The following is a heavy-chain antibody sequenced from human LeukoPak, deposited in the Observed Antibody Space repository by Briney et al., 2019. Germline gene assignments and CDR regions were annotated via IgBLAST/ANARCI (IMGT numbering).Heavy chain of an antibody. J-gene: IGHJ2*01. Sequence: SETLSLTCTVSGGSISSYYWSWIRQPPGKGLEWIGYIYYSGSTNYNPSLKSRVTISVDTSKNQFSLKLSSVTAADTAVYFCARVLYYFEFSGYSFDLWGRGTLVTVPS. CDR1: GGSISSYY. D-gene: IGHD3-22*01. CDR3: ARVLYYFEFSGYSFDL. V-gene: IGHV4-59*08. CDR2: IYYSGST.